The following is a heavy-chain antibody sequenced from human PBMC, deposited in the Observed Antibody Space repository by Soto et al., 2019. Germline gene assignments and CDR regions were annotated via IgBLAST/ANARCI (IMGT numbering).Heavy chain of an antibody. CDR2: ISGSGGST. J-gene: IGHJ4*02. D-gene: IGHD2-21*02. CDR3: AKDPPPPLVVTANTY. Sequence: GGSLRLSCAASGFTFSFYAMSWVRQAPGKGLEWVSAISGSGGSTYSADSVKGRFTISRDNSKNTPLLQMNRLRAEETAVYYCAKDPPPPLVVTANTYWGQGTLVTVSS. CDR1: GFTFSFYA. V-gene: IGHV3-23*01.